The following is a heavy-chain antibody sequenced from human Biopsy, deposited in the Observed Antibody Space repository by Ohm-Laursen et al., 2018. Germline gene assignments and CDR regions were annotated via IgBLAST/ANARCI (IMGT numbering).Heavy chain of an antibody. CDR3: AADINVWNVNY. CDR2: FAPENGKT. J-gene: IGHJ4*02. Sequence: SVKVSCKVFGYTLTELSMHWVRQAPGRGLEWMGGFAPENGKTIYAQKFQGRVTMTEDTSTDTAYMELSSLRSEDTAVYYCAADINVWNVNYWGQGTQVTVSS. V-gene: IGHV1-24*01. D-gene: IGHD1-1*01. CDR1: GYTLTELS.